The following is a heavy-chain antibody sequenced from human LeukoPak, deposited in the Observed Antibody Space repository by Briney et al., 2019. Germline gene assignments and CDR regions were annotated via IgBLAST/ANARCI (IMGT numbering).Heavy chain of an antibody. CDR3: AKTGNHYYYYMDV. Sequence: GGSLRLSCAAAGFPFSSHSMNWVRQAPGKGLEWVAYISSSSTIYYTDSVKGRFTVSRDNAENLLYLQMNSLRAEDSAVYYCAKTGNHYYYYMDVWGKGTAVTVSS. CDR2: ISSSSTI. CDR1: GFPFSSHS. V-gene: IGHV3-48*04. J-gene: IGHJ6*03.